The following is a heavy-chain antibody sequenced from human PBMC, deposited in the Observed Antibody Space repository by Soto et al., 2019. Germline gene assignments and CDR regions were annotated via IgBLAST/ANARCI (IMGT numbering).Heavy chain of an antibody. CDR2: ISSSSSYI. Sequence: GGSLRLSCAASGFTFSSYSMNWVRQAPGKGLEWVSSISSSSSYIYYADSVKGRFTISRDNAKNSLYLQMNSLRAEDTAVYYWERDLSDCGGDCFWGQGTLVTVS. CDR3: ERDLSDCGGDCF. CDR1: GFTFSSYS. V-gene: IGHV3-21*01. J-gene: IGHJ4*02. D-gene: IGHD2-21*02.